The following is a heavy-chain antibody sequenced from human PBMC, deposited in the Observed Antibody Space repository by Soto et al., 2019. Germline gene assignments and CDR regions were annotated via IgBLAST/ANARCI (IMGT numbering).Heavy chain of an antibody. Sequence: QITLKESGPTLVRPAQTLTLTCAFSGFSLTSSDMGVAWIRQPPGKALEWLALIYWDDDKRYSPSLKDRIAISKDTSRNQVVLTITNVDPVDTATYFCAHAGDYDLLTFDHWGPGTLVTVSS. CDR3: AHAGDYDLLTFDH. CDR1: GFSLTSSDMG. CDR2: IYWDDDK. V-gene: IGHV2-5*02. J-gene: IGHJ4*02. D-gene: IGHD4-17*01.